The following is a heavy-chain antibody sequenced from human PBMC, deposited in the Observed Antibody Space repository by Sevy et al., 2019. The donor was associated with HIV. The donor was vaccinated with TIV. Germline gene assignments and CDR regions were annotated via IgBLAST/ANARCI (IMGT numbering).Heavy chain of an antibody. D-gene: IGHD3-22*01. Sequence: SETLSLTCTVSGGSISSYYWSWIRQPPGKGLEWIGYIYYSGSTNYNPSLKSRVTISVDTSKNQFSLKLSSVTAADTAVYYCARFHYYDSSGSDHFYYYGMDVWGQGTTVTVSS. V-gene: IGHV4-59*12. CDR3: ARFHYYDSSGSDHFYYYGMDV. CDR1: GGSISSYY. CDR2: IYYSGST. J-gene: IGHJ6*02.